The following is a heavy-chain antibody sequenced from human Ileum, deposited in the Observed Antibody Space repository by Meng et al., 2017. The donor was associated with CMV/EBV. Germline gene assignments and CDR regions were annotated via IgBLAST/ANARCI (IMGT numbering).Heavy chain of an antibody. V-gene: IGHV1-18*01. D-gene: IGHD6-13*01. CDR1: GYTFNSYG. CDR3: ARDDGAAGRTTRTGIDY. CDR2: ISAYNGDT. J-gene: IGHJ4*02. Sequence: QFQWVQSGEEVKKPGASVRVSCTASGYTFNSYGVSWVRQAPGQGLEWMGWISAYNGDTKYAQNLQGRVTMTTDTSTRTAYMELRSLRSDDTATYYCARDDGAAGRTTRTGIDYWGQGTLVTVSS.